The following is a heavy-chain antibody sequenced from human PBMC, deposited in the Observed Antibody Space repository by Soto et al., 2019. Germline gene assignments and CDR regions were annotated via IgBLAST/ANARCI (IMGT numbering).Heavy chain of an antibody. J-gene: IGHJ4*01. Sequence: QVQLVQSGAEVKKPGSSVKVSCKASGGTFSSYAISWVRQAPGQGLEWMGGIIPIFGTANYAQKFQGRVNSIGDEATSHAHMELKRLKIEGPAVYFCAAEYYGSGKYGFDDWGQGT. CDR3: AAEYYGSGKYGFDD. D-gene: IGHD3-10*01. V-gene: IGHV1-69*12. CDR1: GGTFSSYA. CDR2: IIPIFGTA.